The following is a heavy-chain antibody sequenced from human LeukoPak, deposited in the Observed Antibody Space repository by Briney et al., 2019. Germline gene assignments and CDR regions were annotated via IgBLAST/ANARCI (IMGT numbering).Heavy chain of an antibody. Sequence: PSETLSLTCTVSGGSISSYYWSWIRQPPGKRLEWIGRMYSSGTTDYNPSLQSRVTMSIDTSKNQFSLKLNSVTAADTAVYYCARDPYYDILTGYLIRGAFDTWGLGTLVTVSS. D-gene: IGHD3-9*01. V-gene: IGHV4-4*07. CDR2: MYSSGTT. J-gene: IGHJ3*02. CDR3: ARDPYYDILTGYLIRGAFDT. CDR1: GGSISSYY.